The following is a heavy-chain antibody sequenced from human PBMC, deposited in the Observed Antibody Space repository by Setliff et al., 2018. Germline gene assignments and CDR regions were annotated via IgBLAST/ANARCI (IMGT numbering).Heavy chain of an antibody. CDR1: GYTYTSHY. J-gene: IGHJ4*02. CDR2: INPSSGRT. V-gene: IGHV1-46*01. D-gene: IGHD3-22*01. Sequence: GASVKVSCKASGYTYTSHYMHWVRQAPGLGLEWMGTINPSSGRTSYAQKLQGRVTMTTDTSTSTAYMELRSLRSEDTAVYYCARAPTYYDSSGYYLDYWGQGTLVTVSS. CDR3: ARAPTYYDSSGYYLDY.